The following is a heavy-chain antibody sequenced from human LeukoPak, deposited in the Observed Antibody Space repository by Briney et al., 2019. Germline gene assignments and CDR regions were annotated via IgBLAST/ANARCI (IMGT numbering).Heavy chain of an antibody. V-gene: IGHV4-34*01. J-gene: IGHJ4*02. CDR1: GGSLSGYY. Sequence: SETLSLTCAVYGGSLSGYYWSWIRQPPGKGLEWIGEINHSGSTNYNPSLKSRVTISVDTSKNQFSLKLSSVTAADTAVYYCARGPPRYSGGDCWVPDYWGQGTLVTVSS. D-gene: IGHD2-21*02. CDR2: INHSGST. CDR3: ARGPPRYSGGDCWVPDY.